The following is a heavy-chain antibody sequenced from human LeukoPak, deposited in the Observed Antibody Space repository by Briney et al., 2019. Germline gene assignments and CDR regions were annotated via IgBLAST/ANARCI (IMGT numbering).Heavy chain of an antibody. J-gene: IGHJ3*02. CDR3: ARLSAAPGAFDI. CDR1: GGSISSSSYY. Sequence: SETLSLTCTVSGGSISSSSYYWGWIRQPPGKGLEWIGSIYYSGSTYYNPSLKSRVTISVDTSKNQFSLKLSSVTAADTAVYYCARLSAAPGAFDIWGQGTMVTVSS. V-gene: IGHV4-39*01. CDR2: IYYSGST. D-gene: IGHD6-13*01.